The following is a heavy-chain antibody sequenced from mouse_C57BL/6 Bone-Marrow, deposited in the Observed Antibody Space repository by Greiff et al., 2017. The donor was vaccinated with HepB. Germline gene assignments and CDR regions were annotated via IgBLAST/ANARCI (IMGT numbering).Heavy chain of an antibody. V-gene: IGHV1-80*01. CDR2: IYPGDGDT. J-gene: IGHJ2*01. D-gene: IGHD2-12*01. CDR1: GYAFSSYW. Sequence: QVQLKESGAELVKPGASVKISCKASGYAFSSYWMNWVKQRPGKGLEWIGQIYPGDGDTNYNGKFKGKATLTADKSSSTAYMQLSSLTSEDSAVDFCARRIRRGCYFDYWGQGTTLTVSS. CDR3: ARRIRRGCYFDY.